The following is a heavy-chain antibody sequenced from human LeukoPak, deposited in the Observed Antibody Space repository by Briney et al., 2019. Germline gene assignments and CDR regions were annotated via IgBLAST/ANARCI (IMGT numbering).Heavy chain of an antibody. CDR2: IIPIFGTA. V-gene: IGHV1-69*13. J-gene: IGHJ5*02. Sequence: GASVKVSCKASGGTFSSYAISWVRQAPGQGLEWMGGIIPIFGTANYAQKFQGRVTITADESTSTAYMELSSLRSEDTAVYYCATDYDFWSGMKTPPLFDPWGQGTLVTVSS. CDR3: ATDYDFWSGMKTPPLFDP. CDR1: GGTFSSYA. D-gene: IGHD3-3*01.